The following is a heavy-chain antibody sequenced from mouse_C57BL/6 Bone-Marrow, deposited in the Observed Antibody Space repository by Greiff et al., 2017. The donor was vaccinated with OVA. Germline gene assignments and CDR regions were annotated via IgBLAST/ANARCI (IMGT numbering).Heavy chain of an antibody. CDR3: TTDYGYDCWYFDV. CDR1: GFNIKDDY. D-gene: IGHD2-2*01. V-gene: IGHV14-4*01. Sequence: VQLQQSGAELVRPGASVKLSCTASGFNIKDDYMHWVKQRPEQGLEWIGWIDPENGDTEYASKFQGKATITADTSSNTAYLQLSSLTSEDTAVYYCTTDYGYDCWYFDVWGTGTTVTVSS. J-gene: IGHJ1*03. CDR2: IDPENGDT.